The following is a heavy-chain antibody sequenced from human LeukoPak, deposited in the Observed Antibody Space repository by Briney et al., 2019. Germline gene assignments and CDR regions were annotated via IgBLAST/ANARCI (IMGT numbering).Heavy chain of an antibody. V-gene: IGHV3-7*01. D-gene: IGHD1-26*01. CDR2: INEDGSEK. J-gene: IGHJ6*02. CDR1: GFTFSTRW. Sequence: GGSLRLTCAASGFTFSTRWMSWVRQAPGKGLEWVANINEDGSEKNYVESLKGRFTISRDNAKNSLYLQMNSLRAEDTALYYCARELGSYEGGYYGMDVWGQGTTVTVSS. CDR3: ARELGSYEGGYYGMDV.